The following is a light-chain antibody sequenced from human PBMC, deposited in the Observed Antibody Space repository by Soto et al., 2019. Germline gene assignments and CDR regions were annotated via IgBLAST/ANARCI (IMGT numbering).Light chain of an antibody. CDR2: EVS. CDR1: SSDVGGYNY. V-gene: IGLV2-14*01. CDR3: TSYTSSSTLEV. Sequence: QSVLTQPASVSGFPGQSITISCTGTSSDVGGYNYVSWYQQHPVKAPKLIIYEVSNRPSGVSNRFSGSKSGNTASLTISGLQADDEADYYCTSYTSSSTLEVFGGGTKLTVL. J-gene: IGLJ2*01.